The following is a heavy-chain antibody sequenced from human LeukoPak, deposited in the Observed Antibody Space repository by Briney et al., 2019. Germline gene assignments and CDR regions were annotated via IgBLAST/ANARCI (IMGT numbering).Heavy chain of an antibody. J-gene: IGHJ4*02. CDR3: ARDVGPRSPKTGRVDC. D-gene: IGHD1-1*01. V-gene: IGHV1-18*01. Sequence: ASVKVSCKASGYTFTSYGISWVRQAPGQGLEWMGWISAYNGNTNYAQKLQGRVTMTTDTSTSTAYMELRSLRSDDTAVYYCARDVGPRSPKTGRVDCWGQGTLVTVSS. CDR2: ISAYNGNT. CDR1: GYTFTSYG.